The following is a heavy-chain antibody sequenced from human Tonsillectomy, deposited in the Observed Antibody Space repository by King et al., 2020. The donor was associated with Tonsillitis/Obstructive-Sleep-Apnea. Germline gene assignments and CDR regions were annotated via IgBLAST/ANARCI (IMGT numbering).Heavy chain of an antibody. J-gene: IGHJ3*02. Sequence: VQLVESGGGLVQPGGSLRLSCAASGFTFSTFWMSWVRQAPGKGLEWVANIKEDGSEKYYVDSVKGRFTISRDNAKNSLYLQMNSLRAEDTAVYYCARVLDYYDSSAYRVFDIWGQGTMVTVSS. CDR2: IKEDGSEK. CDR1: GFTFSTFW. CDR3: ARVLDYYDSSAYRVFDI. D-gene: IGHD3-22*01. V-gene: IGHV3-7*03.